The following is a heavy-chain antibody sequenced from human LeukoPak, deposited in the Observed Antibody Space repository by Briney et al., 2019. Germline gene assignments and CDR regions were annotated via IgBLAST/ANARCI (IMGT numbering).Heavy chain of an antibody. CDR3: ARARAAAGTKWAFDI. V-gene: IGHV4-4*07. CDR1: GGSISSYY. Sequence: PSETLSLTCTVSGGSISSYYWSWIRQPAGKGLEWIGRIYTSGSTNYNPSPKSRVTMSVDTSKNQFSLKLSSVTAADTAVYYCARARAAAGTKWAFDIWGQGTMVTVSS. D-gene: IGHD6-13*01. CDR2: IYTSGST. J-gene: IGHJ3*02.